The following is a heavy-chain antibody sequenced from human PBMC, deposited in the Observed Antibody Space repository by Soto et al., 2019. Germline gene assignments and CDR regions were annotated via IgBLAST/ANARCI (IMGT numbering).Heavy chain of an antibody. V-gene: IGHV3-13*01. CDR2: IGTAGDT. J-gene: IGHJ4*02. D-gene: IGHD2-15*01. CDR1: GFTFSSYD. CDR3: ARGRVLQIFDY. Sequence: EVQLVESGGGLVQPGGSLRLSCAASGFTFSSYDMHWVRQATGKGLEWVSAIGTAGDTYYPGSVKGRFTISRENAKNSLYLQMNSLRAGDTAVYYCARGRVLQIFDYWGQGTLVTVSS.